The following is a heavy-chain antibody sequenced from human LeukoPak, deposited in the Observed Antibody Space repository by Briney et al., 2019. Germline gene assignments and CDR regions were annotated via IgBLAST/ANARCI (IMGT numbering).Heavy chain of an antibody. CDR1: GFTFSSNY. J-gene: IGHJ3*02. CDR3: ARDVEGGTFDI. Sequence: PGGSLRLSCAASGFTFSSNYMSWVRQAPGKGLEWVSVIYSGGSTYYADSVKGRFTISRDNSKNTLYLQMNSLRAEDTAVYYCARDVEGGTFDIWGQGTTVTVSS. V-gene: IGHV3-66*01. D-gene: IGHD3-16*01. CDR2: IYSGGST.